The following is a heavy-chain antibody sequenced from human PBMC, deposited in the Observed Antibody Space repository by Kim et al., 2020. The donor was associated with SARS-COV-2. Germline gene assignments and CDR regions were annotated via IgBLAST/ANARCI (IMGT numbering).Heavy chain of an antibody. J-gene: IGHJ4*01. Sequence: GGYLRLSCAASGFTVSSNYMSWVRQAPGKGLEWVSVIYSGGSTYYADSVKGRFTISRDNSKNTLYLQMNSLRAEDTAVYYCAREARDSSGYPLYYFDYWG. D-gene: IGHD3-22*01. CDR2: IYSGGST. CDR1: GFTVSSNY. CDR3: AREARDSSGYPLYYFDY. V-gene: IGHV3-66*01.